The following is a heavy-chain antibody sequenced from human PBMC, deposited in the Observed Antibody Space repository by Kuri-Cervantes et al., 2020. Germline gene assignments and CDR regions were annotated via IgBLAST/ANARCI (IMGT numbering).Heavy chain of an antibody. CDR1: GSTFSSYA. V-gene: IGHV3-30-3*01. CDR3: ARGPYYYGSGSYYNGYYYYGMDV. D-gene: IGHD3-10*01. CDR2: ISYDGSNK. Sequence: GESLKISCAASGSTFSSYAMHWVRQAPGKGLEWVAVISYDGSNKYYADSVKGRFTISRDNSKNTLYLQMNSLRAEDTAVYYCARGPYYYGSGSYYNGYYYYGMDVWGQGTTVTVSS. J-gene: IGHJ6*02.